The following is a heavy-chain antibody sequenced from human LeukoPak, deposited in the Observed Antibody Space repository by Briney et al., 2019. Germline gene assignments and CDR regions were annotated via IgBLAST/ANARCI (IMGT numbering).Heavy chain of an antibody. Sequence: GGSLRLSCAASGFTFDDYAMHWVRQAPGKGLEWVSGISWNSGSIGYADSVKGRFTISRDNAKNSLYLQMNSLRAEDTALYYCAKDSYYDILTGPRGAFDIWGQGTMVTVSS. CDR1: GFTFDDYA. V-gene: IGHV3-9*01. CDR2: ISWNSGSI. CDR3: AKDSYYDILTGPRGAFDI. D-gene: IGHD3-9*01. J-gene: IGHJ3*02.